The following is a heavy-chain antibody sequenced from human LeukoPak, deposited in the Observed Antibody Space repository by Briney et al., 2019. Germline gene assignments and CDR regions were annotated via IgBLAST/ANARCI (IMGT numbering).Heavy chain of an antibody. Sequence: GRSLRLSCAASGFTFSSYGMHWVRQAPGKGLGWVAVISYDGSNKYYADSVKGRFTISRDNSKNTLYLQMNSLRAEDTAVYYCAKDSKLRSYYYYYGMDVWGKGTTVTVSS. V-gene: IGHV3-30*18. D-gene: IGHD4-17*01. CDR3: AKDSKLRSYYYYYGMDV. CDR2: ISYDGSNK. CDR1: GFTFSSYG. J-gene: IGHJ6*04.